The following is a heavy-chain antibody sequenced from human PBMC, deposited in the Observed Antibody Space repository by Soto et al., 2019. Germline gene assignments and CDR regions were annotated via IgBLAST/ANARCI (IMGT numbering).Heavy chain of an antibody. Sequence: EVQLVESGGGLVQPGGSLRLSCAASGFTFSSYWMSWVRQAPGKGLEWVANIKQDGSEKYYVESVKGRFTISRDNAKNSLYLQMNSLRAEDTAVYYCAISIAARLNWFDPWGQGTLVTVSS. CDR1: GFTFSSYW. D-gene: IGHD6-6*01. V-gene: IGHV3-7*01. CDR2: IKQDGSEK. CDR3: AISIAARLNWFDP. J-gene: IGHJ5*02.